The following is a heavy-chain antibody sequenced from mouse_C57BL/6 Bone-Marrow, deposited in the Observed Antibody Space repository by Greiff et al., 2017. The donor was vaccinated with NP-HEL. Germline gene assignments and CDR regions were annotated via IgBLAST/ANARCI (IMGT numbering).Heavy chain of an antibody. J-gene: IGHJ3*01. CDR2: IYPGDGDT. CDR3: AGRGNYYGSSWGFAY. CDR1: GYAFSSYW. Sequence: QVQLQQSGAELVKPRASVKISCKASGYAFSSYWMNWVKQRPGKGLEWIGQIYPGDGDTNYNGKFKGKATLTADKSSSTAYMQLSSLTSEDSAVYFCAGRGNYYGSSWGFAYWGQGTLVTVSA. V-gene: IGHV1-80*01. D-gene: IGHD1-1*01.